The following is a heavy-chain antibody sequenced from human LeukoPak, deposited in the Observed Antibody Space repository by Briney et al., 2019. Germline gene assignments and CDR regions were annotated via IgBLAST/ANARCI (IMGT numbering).Heavy chain of an antibody. CDR2: IIPILGIA. J-gene: IGHJ4*02. CDR3: ATEGGGLQFAVRGVYYFDY. Sequence: GASVKVSCKASGGTFSSYATSWVRQAPGQGLEWMGRIIPILGIANYAQKFQGRVTITADKSTSTAYMELSSLRSEDTAVYYCATEGGGLQFAVRGVYYFDYWGQGTLVTVSS. V-gene: IGHV1-69*04. CDR1: GGTFSSYA. D-gene: IGHD5-24*01.